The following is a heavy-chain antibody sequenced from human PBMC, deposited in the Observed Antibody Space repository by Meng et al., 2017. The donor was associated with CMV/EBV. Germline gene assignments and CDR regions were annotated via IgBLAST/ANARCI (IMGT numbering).Heavy chain of an antibody. CDR1: GLPISNYW. CDR2: IKNDGSER. Sequence: VGLGVGLVQPGGSLRLSCAASGLPISNYWMSWVRQAPGKGLEWVANIKNDGSERYYVDSVKGRFSISRDNADNSLYLQMNNLRAEDTAVYYCRLGHYSQDWGQGTLVTVSS. J-gene: IGHJ4*02. D-gene: IGHD4-17*01. V-gene: IGHV3-7*02. CDR3: RLGHYSQD.